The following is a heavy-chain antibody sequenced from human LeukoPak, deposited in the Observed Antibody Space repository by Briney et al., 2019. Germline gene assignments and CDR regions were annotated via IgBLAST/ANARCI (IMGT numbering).Heavy chain of an antibody. J-gene: IGHJ4*02. V-gene: IGHV5-10-1*01. CDR2: IDPRDSYS. D-gene: IGHD3-10*01. Sequence: GESLKISCKGSGYSFTTYRISWVRQMPGKGLEWMRTIDPRDSYSNYSPSFQGHVTISADKSISTASLQWSSLKASDTAMYYCARHGGGFDYWGQGTLVTVSS. CDR1: GYSFTTYR. CDR3: ARHGGGFDY.